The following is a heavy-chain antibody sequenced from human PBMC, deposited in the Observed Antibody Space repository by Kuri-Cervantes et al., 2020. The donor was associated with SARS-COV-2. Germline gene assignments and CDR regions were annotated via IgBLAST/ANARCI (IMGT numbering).Heavy chain of an antibody. CDR2: ISYDQTS. J-gene: IGHJ6*01. V-gene: IGHV3-30*18. D-gene: IGHD3-3*01. Sequence: GGSLRLSCAASGFTFSSESLHWVRQAPGKGLEWLALISYDQTSYYADSVKGRFTISRDNSENTLYLQMNSLRVEDTALYYCAKDRSYYDLWSGSVSEGMDVWGQGTTVTVSS. CDR3: AKDRSYYDLWSGSVSEGMDV. CDR1: GFTFSSES.